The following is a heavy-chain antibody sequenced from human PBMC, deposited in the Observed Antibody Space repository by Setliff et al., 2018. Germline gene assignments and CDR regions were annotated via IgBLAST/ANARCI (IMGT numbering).Heavy chain of an antibody. CDR3: ARRAVTAEYFQH. V-gene: IGHV5-51*01. D-gene: IGHD4-17*01. CDR1: GYSFTTYW. J-gene: IGHJ1*01. Sequence: GESLKISCKGSGYSFTTYWIGWVRQMPGKGLEWMGIIYPGDSDTRYSPSFQGQVTISADKSISTAYLQLSSLKASDTAIYYCARRAVTAEYFQHWGHGPLVTVSS. CDR2: IYPGDSDT.